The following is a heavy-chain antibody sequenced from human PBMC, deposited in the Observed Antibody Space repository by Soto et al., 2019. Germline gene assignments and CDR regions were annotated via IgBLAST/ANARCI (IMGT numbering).Heavy chain of an antibody. CDR2: IIPVFGST. Sequence: QVHLVQSGAEVRRPGSSVKVSCKASGDTFNSYGINWVRQAPGQGLEWMGGIIPVFGSTNYAPKFQGRVTFVADESTSTVNMEVTSLTSEDAAFYYCAEGPADGSGWHVNYYYSGLDAWGQGTTVTVSS. V-gene: IGHV1-69*01. D-gene: IGHD6-19*01. CDR1: GDTFNSYG. CDR3: AEGPADGSGWHVNYYYSGLDA. J-gene: IGHJ6*02.